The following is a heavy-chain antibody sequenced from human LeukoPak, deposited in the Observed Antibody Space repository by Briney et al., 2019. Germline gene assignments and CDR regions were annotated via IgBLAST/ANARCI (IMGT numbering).Heavy chain of an antibody. CDR1: GYTFTSFY. D-gene: IGHD3-3*01. J-gene: IGHJ4*02. CDR2: INPRGGST. V-gene: IGHV1-46*01. CDR3: ARGITIFGVVIPSDFDY. Sequence: ASVKVSCKASGYTFTSFYMHWVRQAPGQGLEWMGIINPRGGSTTSAQKFQGRVTLTRDTSTTTVYMELSSLRSEDAAVYYCARGITIFGVVIPSDFDYWGQGTLVTVSS.